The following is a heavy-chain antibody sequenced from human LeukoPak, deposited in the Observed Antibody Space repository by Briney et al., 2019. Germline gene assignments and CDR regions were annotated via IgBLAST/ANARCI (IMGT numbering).Heavy chain of an antibody. CDR2: IYTSGST. CDR3: ARGSSSWYPIPYYFDY. Sequence: SETLSLTCTVSGGSISSYYWSWIRQPAGKGLEWIGRIYTSGSTNYNPSLKSRVTMSVDTSKNQFSLKLSSVTAADTAVYYCARGSSSWYPIPYYFDYWGQGTLVTVSS. V-gene: IGHV4-4*07. J-gene: IGHJ4*02. CDR1: GGSISSYY. D-gene: IGHD6-13*01.